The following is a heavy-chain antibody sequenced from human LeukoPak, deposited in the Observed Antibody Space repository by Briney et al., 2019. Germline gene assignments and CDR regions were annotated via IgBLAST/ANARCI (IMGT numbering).Heavy chain of an antibody. Sequence: SETLSLTCTVSGGSISSYYWSWIRQPPGKGLEWIGYIYYSGSTNYNPSLKSRVTISVDTSKNQFSLKLSSVTAADTAVYYCARVGNIGSGWSPDYWGQGTLVTVSS. V-gene: IGHV4-59*01. J-gene: IGHJ4*02. CDR1: GGSISSYY. CDR2: IYYSGST. D-gene: IGHD6-19*01. CDR3: ARVGNIGSGWSPDY.